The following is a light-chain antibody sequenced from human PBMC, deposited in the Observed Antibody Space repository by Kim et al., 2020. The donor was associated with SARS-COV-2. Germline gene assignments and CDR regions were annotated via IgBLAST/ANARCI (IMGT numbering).Light chain of an antibody. Sequence: SSELTQDPAVSVALGQTVRITCQGDSLRSYYASWYQQKPGQAPVLVFYAKDKRPSGIPDRFSGSSSGNTASLTITGAQAEDEADYYCNSRDRSNKLVFGGGTQLTVL. CDR1: SLRSYY. CDR3: NSRDRSNKLV. CDR2: AKD. V-gene: IGLV3-19*01. J-gene: IGLJ2*01.